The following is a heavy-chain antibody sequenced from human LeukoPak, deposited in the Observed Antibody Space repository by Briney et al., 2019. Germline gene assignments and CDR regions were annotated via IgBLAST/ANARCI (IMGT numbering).Heavy chain of an antibody. Sequence: GESLKISCAASGFTFSSYAMSWVRQAPGKGLEWVSAISGSGGSTYYADSVKGRFTISRDNSENTLYLQMNSLRAEDTAVYYCAKDSNYDILTGYPDPPDWGQGTLVTVSS. D-gene: IGHD3-9*01. CDR1: GFTFSSYA. CDR2: ISGSGGST. V-gene: IGHV3-23*01. J-gene: IGHJ4*02. CDR3: AKDSNYDILTGYPDPPD.